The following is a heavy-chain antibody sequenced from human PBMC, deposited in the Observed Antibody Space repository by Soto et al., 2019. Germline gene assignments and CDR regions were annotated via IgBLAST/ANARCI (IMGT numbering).Heavy chain of an antibody. V-gene: IGHV4-34*01. Sequence: SETLSLTCAVYGGSLSNYRRIWIRQPPGKGLEWIGEVNPSGGTNYNPSLMSRVTISGDTSKNQFSLKLSSVTAADTAVYYCARGGRGAASIRYFYYYYMDVWAKGTTVTVSS. CDR2: VNPSGGT. J-gene: IGHJ6*03. CDR3: ARGGRGAASIRYFYYYYMDV. CDR1: GGSLSNYR. D-gene: IGHD6-13*01.